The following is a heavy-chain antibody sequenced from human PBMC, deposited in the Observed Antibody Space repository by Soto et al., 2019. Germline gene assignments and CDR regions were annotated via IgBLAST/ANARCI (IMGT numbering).Heavy chain of an antibody. J-gene: IGHJ6*02. Sequence: GASVKVSFKASGGTFSSYAISWVRQAPGQGLEWMGGIIPIFGTANYAQKFQGRVAITADESTSTAYMELSSLRSEDTAVYYCARSPPFWSGYPKPNYYYGMDVWGQGTTVTVSS. CDR2: IIPIFGTA. CDR1: GGTFSSYA. D-gene: IGHD3-3*01. CDR3: ARSPPFWSGYPKPNYYYGMDV. V-gene: IGHV1-69*13.